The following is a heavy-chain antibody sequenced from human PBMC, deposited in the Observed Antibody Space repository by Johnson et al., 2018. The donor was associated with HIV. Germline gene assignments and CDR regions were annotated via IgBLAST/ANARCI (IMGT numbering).Heavy chain of an antibody. V-gene: IGHV3-20*04. J-gene: IGHJ3*01. Sequence: EVQLVESGGGVVRPGASLALPCAASEFTSGDYDMAWVRVAPGKGLEWVSGINWSGASAGYADSVKGRFTISRDNGKNSLYLEMNSLRAEDTALYYCARATYYYDLSGYLTRPRAFDVWGQGTMVTVSS. D-gene: IGHD3-22*01. CDR1: EFTSGDYD. CDR3: ARATYYYDLSGYLTRPRAFDV. CDR2: INWSGASA.